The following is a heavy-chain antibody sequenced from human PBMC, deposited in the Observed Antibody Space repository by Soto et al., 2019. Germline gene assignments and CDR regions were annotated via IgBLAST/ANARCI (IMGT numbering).Heavy chain of an antibody. D-gene: IGHD3-3*01. CDR1: GFSLTTSGVG. V-gene: IGHV2-5*02. CDR3: AHRVLRTVFGLVTTTAIYFDF. Sequence: QITLNESGPTQVKPRQTLTLTCTFSGFSLTTSGVGVGWIRQSPGKAPEWLALIYWDDDKRYSPSLKSRLTITKYTSKNQVVLTIADLYPADTATYYCAHRVLRTVFGLVTTTAIYFDFWGQGTPVAVSS. J-gene: IGHJ4*02. CDR2: IYWDDDK.